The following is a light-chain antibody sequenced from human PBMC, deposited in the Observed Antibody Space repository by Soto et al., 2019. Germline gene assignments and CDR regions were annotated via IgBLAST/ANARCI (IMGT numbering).Light chain of an antibody. V-gene: IGKV1-39*01. CDR2: AAS. CDR3: QQSYNTPIT. J-gene: IGKJ5*01. CDR1: QHIGTF. Sequence: DIQMTQSPSSLSASVGDRITVTCRASQHIGTFVHWYQQKPGKAPRVLIYAASSLQSGVPSRFSGSGFGTEFSLTITGLHPEDFATYYCQQSYNTPITFGQGTRLDI.